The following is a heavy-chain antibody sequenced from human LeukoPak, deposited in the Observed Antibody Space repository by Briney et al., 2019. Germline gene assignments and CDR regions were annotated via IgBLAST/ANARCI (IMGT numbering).Heavy chain of an antibody. CDR2: LSTTDDGT. Sequence: GGSLRLSCAASGFTFTRYAMSWVRQAPGKGLEWVSSLSTTDDGTYYADSVKGRFTISRDNSKNTLYLQMFSLRAEDTAVYHCARLSGYDYFDYWGQGTLVTVSS. CDR3: ARLSGYDYFDY. D-gene: IGHD5-12*01. CDR1: GFTFTRYA. J-gene: IGHJ4*02. V-gene: IGHV3-23*01.